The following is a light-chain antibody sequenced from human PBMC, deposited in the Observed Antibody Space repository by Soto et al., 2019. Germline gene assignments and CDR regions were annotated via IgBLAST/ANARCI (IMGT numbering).Light chain of an antibody. Sequence: SALTQPASVSGSPGQSITISCTGTSSDVGGYNYVSWYQQHPGKAPKLMIYDVSNRHSGVSNRFSGSKSGNTASLTISGLQAEDEADYYCSSYTSSSTVVFGGGTKLTVL. V-gene: IGLV2-14*01. CDR1: SSDVGGYNY. CDR3: SSYTSSSTVV. CDR2: DVS. J-gene: IGLJ2*01.